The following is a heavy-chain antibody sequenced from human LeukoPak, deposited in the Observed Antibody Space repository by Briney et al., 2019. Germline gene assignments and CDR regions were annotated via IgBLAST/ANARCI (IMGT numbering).Heavy chain of an antibody. V-gene: IGHV1-18*01. Sequence: ASVKVSCKASGGTFSSYAISWVRQAPGQGLEWMGWISAYNGNTDYAQKFQGRVTMTTDTSTSTAYMELRSLRSDDTAVYYCARVGEYCSGESCFDYWGQGTLVTVSS. CDR1: GGTFSSYA. CDR2: ISAYNGNT. CDR3: ARVGEYCSGESCFDY. D-gene: IGHD2-15*01. J-gene: IGHJ4*02.